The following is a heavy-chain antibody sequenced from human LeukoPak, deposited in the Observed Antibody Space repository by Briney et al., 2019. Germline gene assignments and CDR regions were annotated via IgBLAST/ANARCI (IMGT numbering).Heavy chain of an antibody. CDR3: AKNYYGSSGYWLFDY. D-gene: IGHD3-22*01. V-gene: IGHV3-30*18. Sequence: PGGSLRLSCVASGFTFSSYVMHWVRQAPGKGLEWVAVTSFDGSNKYYADPVKGRSTISRDNSKNTLYLQMNSLRAEDTAVYYCAKNYYGSSGYWLFDYWGQGTLVTVSS. CDR1: GFTFSSYV. J-gene: IGHJ4*02. CDR2: TSFDGSNK.